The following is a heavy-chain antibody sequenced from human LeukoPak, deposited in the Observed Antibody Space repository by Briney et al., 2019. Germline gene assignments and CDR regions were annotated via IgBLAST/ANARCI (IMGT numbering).Heavy chain of an antibody. D-gene: IGHD3-3*01. Sequence: SETLSLICTVSGVSISPYYWAWIRQPPGKGLEGIGYIHTSGSHNQYPSLKSRVTISVDKSKNHFSLRLTSVTVADTAVYYCARLSAAVHLGAFDPWEQGTMVTVSS. CDR3: ARLSAAVHLGAFDP. J-gene: IGHJ3*01. CDR1: GVSISPYY. CDR2: IHTSGSH. V-gene: IGHV4-4*09.